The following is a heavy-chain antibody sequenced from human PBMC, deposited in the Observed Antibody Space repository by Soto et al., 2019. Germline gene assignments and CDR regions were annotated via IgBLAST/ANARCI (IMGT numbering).Heavy chain of an antibody. Sequence: GGSLRLSCATSRFSFSNAWMNCVRQAPGRGLEWVGRIKSLTDVGATDYAAPVKGRFTITRDDSKDTLYLHMNNLKTKDTAMYFCTADLPNNWFDTLAQGTLVTVSS. CDR3: TADLPNNWFDT. V-gene: IGHV3-15*01. J-gene: IGHJ5*02. CDR1: RFSFSNAW. D-gene: IGHD2-8*01. CDR2: IKSLTDVGAT.